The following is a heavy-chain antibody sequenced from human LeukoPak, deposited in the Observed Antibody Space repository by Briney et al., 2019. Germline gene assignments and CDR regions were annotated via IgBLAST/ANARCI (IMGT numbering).Heavy chain of an antibody. CDR3: ARVHYFYGGNSEVYFDY. V-gene: IGHV4-38-2*02. J-gene: IGHJ4*02. CDR1: GYSISSGYY. D-gene: IGHD4-23*01. Sequence: SETLSLTCTVSGYSISSGYYWGWIRQPPGKGLEWIGYTYYSGSTNYNPSLKSRVTISVDTSKNQFSLKLSSVSAADTAVYYCARVHYFYGGNSEVYFDYWGQGTLVTVSS. CDR2: TYYSGST.